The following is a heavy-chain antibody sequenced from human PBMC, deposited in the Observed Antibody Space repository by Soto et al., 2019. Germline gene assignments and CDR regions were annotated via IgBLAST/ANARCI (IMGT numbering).Heavy chain of an antibody. Sequence: EVQLVESGGGLVQPGGSLRLSCEASAFTFSTYSMNWVRQAPGKGLEWVSYISSNSGTKYYADSVKGRFTISRDDAKNSLYLQMSSLRDEDTAIYYCARYVDTSMVMRYFDPWGQGTRVTVSS. D-gene: IGHD5-18*01. CDR1: AFTFSTYS. J-gene: IGHJ5*02. CDR2: ISSNSGTK. CDR3: ARYVDTSMVMRYFDP. V-gene: IGHV3-48*02.